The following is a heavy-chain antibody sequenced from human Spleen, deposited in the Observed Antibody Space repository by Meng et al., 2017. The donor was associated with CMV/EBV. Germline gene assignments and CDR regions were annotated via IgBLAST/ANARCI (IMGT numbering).Heavy chain of an antibody. V-gene: IGHV5-51*01. CDR1: GYNFATYW. Sequence: KVSCKGSGYNFATYWIAWARQMPGKGLEWMGLIYPSDSDIRYSPSFRGQFTISVDKSINTSYLQWSSLKASDTAMYYCAKPRRDYYHDALYLWGQGTMVTVSS. CDR2: IYPSDSDI. D-gene: IGHD3-10*01. CDR3: AKPRRDYYHDALYL. J-gene: IGHJ3*01.